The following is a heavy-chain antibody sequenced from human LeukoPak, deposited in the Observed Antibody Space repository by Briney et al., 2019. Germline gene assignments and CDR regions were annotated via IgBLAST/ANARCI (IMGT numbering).Heavy chain of an antibody. Sequence: AGGSLRLSCAASGFTFNGHWMSWVRQAPGKGLEWVAVIWYDGNNKYYADSVKGRFTISRDNSKNTLYLQMNSLRAEDTAVYYCARDRWSSTSYNDYWGQGTLVTVSS. CDR3: ARDRWSSTSYNDY. CDR2: IWYDGNNK. V-gene: IGHV3-33*07. J-gene: IGHJ4*02. CDR1: GFTFNGHW. D-gene: IGHD2-2*01.